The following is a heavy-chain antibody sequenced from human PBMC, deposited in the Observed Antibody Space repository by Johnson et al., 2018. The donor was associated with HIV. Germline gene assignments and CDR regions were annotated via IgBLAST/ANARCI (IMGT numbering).Heavy chain of an antibody. CDR3: ARVWVDDAFDF. CDR1: GFTFDDYG. J-gene: IGHJ3*01. V-gene: IGHV3-20*04. D-gene: IGHD2-15*01. CDR2: INWNGGST. Sequence: VQLVESGGGVVRPGGSLRLSCAASGFTFDDYGMSWVRQAPGKGLGWVSGINWNGGSTDYADSVKGRFTLARDNAKNSLFLQMNSLRTEDTALYSCARVWVDDAFDFWGQGTMVTVSS.